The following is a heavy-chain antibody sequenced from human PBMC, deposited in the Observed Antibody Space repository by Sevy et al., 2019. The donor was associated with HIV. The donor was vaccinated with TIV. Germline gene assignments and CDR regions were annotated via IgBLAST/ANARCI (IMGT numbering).Heavy chain of an antibody. V-gene: IGHV3-48*02. CDR2: ISSSSSTI. Sequence: GGFLSLSCAASGFTFSSYSMNWVRQAPGKGLEWVSYISSSSSTISYADSVKGRFTISRDNAKNSLYLQMNSLRDEDTAVYYCARDSTVGATSTDYWGQGTLVTVSS. CDR3: ARDSTVGATSTDY. D-gene: IGHD1-26*01. CDR1: GFTFSSYS. J-gene: IGHJ4*02.